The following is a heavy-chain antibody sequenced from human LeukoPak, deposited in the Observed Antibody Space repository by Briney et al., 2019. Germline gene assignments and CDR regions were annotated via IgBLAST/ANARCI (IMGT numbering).Heavy chain of an antibody. J-gene: IGHJ4*02. V-gene: IGHV4-39*07. CDR1: GDSISSRSYY. CDR3: ARDRYYEPLDY. D-gene: IGHD3-22*01. CDR2: ISYTGST. Sequence: SETLSLTCIVSGDSISSRSYYWGWVRQPPGQGLEWIGHISYTGSTYYNLSLKSRVTISVDTSKNQFSLQLRSVTAADTAVYYCARDRYYEPLDYWGQGTLVTVST.